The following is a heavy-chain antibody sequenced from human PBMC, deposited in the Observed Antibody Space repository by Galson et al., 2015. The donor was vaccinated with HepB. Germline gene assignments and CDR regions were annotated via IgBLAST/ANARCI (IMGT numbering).Heavy chain of an antibody. Sequence: SVKVSCKASGSTFTGYYMHWVRQAPGQGLEWMGWINPNSGGTNYAQKFQGRVTMTRDTSISTAYMELSRLRSDDTAVYYCARVGYCSSTSCVRGWFDPWGQGTLVTVSS. V-gene: IGHV1-2*02. J-gene: IGHJ5*02. CDR3: ARVGYCSSTSCVRGWFDP. CDR2: INPNSGGT. CDR1: GSTFTGYY. D-gene: IGHD2-2*01.